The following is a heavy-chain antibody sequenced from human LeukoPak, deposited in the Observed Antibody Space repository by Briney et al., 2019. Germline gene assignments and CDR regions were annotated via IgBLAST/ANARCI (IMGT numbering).Heavy chain of an antibody. CDR2: IYQSGGST. CDR3: ARDRRGCSSTSCYDEYFQH. D-gene: IGHD2-2*01. J-gene: IGHJ1*01. Sequence: ASVTVTCKASGYTFTSYYLHWVRQAPGQGLEWMGIIYQSGGSTSYAQKFQGRVTMTRDTSTSPGYMELSSLRSEDTAVYYCARDRRGCSSTSCYDEYFQHWGQGTLVTVSS. CDR1: GYTFTSYY. V-gene: IGHV1-46*01.